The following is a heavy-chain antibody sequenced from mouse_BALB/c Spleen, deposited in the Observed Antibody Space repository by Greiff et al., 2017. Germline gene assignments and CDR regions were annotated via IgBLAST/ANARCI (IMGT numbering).Heavy chain of an antibody. V-gene: IGHV1-9*01. CDR2: ILPGSGST. CDR3: ARDGIYDGYLAWFAY. Sequence: QVQLQQSGAELMKPGASVKISCKATGYTFSSYWIEWVKQRPGHGLEWIGEILPGSGSTNYNEKFKGKATFTADTSSNTAYMQLSSLTSEDSAVYYCARDGIYDGYLAWFAYWGQGTLVTVSA. CDR1: GYTFSSYW. J-gene: IGHJ3*01. D-gene: IGHD2-3*01.